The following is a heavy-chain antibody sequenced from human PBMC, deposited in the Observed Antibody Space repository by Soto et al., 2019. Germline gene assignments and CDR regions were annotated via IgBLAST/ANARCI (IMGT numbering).Heavy chain of an antibody. CDR2: IYYSGST. D-gene: IGHD7-27*01. CDR3: ARPGRDWGALHY. J-gene: IGHJ4*02. Sequence: QVQLQESGPGVVKPSETLSLTCTVSNDSISTYYWTWIRQPPGKGLEWIGFIYYSGSTNYNPSLQSRVTISVDTSKNQFSLTMNSVTAADTAVYYCARPGRDWGALHYWGQGTLVTVSS. CDR1: NDSISTYY. V-gene: IGHV4-59*08.